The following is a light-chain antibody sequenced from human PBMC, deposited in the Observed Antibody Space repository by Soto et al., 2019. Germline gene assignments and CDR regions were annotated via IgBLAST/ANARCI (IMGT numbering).Light chain of an antibody. Sequence: DIQMTESRSSLDGSVGDRVTITCRASQTISSWLAWYQQKPGKAPKLLIYKASTLKSGVPSRFSGSGSGTEFTLTISSLQPDDFATYYCQHYNSYSEAFGQGTKVDIK. CDR1: QTISSW. J-gene: IGKJ1*01. V-gene: IGKV1-5*03. CDR3: QHYNSYSEA. CDR2: KAS.